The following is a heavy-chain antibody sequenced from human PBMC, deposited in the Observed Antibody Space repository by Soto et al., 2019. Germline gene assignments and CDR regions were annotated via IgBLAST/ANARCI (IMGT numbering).Heavy chain of an antibody. CDR3: ARVEMGTIYFWFDP. J-gene: IGHJ5*02. Sequence: GESLKISCKGSGYRFSTFWIGWVRQMPGKGLEWVAIIYPDQSRAMYSPAFQGQVTISVDKSISIAYLQWNSLKASDTAIYYCARVEMGTIYFWFDPWGQGTLVTVSS. V-gene: IGHV5-51*01. CDR2: IYPDQSRA. D-gene: IGHD1-1*01. CDR1: GYRFSTFW.